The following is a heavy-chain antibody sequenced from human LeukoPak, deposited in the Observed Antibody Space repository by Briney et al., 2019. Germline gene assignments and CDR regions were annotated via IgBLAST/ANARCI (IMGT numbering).Heavy chain of an antibody. CDR1: GYTFSNFA. D-gene: IGHD4-23*01. J-gene: IGHJ4*02. CDR2: INTNTGNP. CDR3: ARDCCSGGGLDS. Sequence: ASVKVSCKASGYTFSNFAINWVRQTPGQGLEWMGWINTNTGNPTYAPGFTGRFVFSLDTSVGTAYLQIPNLKPEDTAVYYCARDCCSGGGLDSWGQGTLVTVSS. V-gene: IGHV7-4-1*01.